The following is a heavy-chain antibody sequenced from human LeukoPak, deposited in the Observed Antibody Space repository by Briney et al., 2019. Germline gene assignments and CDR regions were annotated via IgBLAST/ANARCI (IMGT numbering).Heavy chain of an antibody. V-gene: IGHV3-23*01. J-gene: IGHJ4*02. CDR1: GFTFSSYA. CDR3: AKVDGITIFEVFDY. CDR2: ISGSGGST. Sequence: GGSLILSCAASGFTFSSYAMSWVRQAPGKGLEWVSAISGSGGSTYYADSVKGRFTISRDNYKNTLYLQMNSLRAEDTAVYYCAKVDGITIFEVFDYWGQGTLVTVSS. D-gene: IGHD3-3*01.